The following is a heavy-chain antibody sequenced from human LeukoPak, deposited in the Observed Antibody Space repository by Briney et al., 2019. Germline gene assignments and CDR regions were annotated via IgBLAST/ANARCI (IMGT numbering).Heavy chain of an antibody. CDR3: ARTYYDSSGYYLESYWYFDL. D-gene: IGHD3-22*01. CDR1: GGSISSYY. CDR2: IYYSGST. J-gene: IGHJ2*01. V-gene: IGHV4-59*08. Sequence: SEILSLTCTVSGGSISSYYWSWIRQPPGKGLEWIGYIYYSGSTNYNPSLKSRVTISVDTSKNQFSLKLSSVTAADTAVYYCARTYYDSSGYYLESYWYFDLWGRGTLVTVSS.